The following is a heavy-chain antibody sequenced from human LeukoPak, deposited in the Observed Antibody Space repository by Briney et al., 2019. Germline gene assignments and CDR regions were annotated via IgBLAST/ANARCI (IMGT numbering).Heavy chain of an antibody. D-gene: IGHD3-22*01. CDR2: ISSSGSTI. Sequence: SGGSLRLSCAASGFTFSSYGMSWVRQAPGKGLEWVSYISSSGSTIYYADSVKGRFTISRDNAKNSLYLQMNSLRAEDTAVYYCARVRTRIVVDYWGQGTLVTVSS. V-gene: IGHV3-48*04. CDR3: ARVRTRIVVDY. J-gene: IGHJ4*02. CDR1: GFTFSSYG.